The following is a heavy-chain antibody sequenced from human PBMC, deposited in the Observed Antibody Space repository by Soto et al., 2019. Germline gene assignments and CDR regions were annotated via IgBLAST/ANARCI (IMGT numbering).Heavy chain of an antibody. CDR1: GGSITSGEYY. D-gene: IGHD5-18*01. CDR3: ARISSVDPYGYVNGGLDV. J-gene: IGHJ6*02. CDR2: FYHSGNS. Sequence: SETLSLTWTISGGSITSGEYYLSWLRQPPGKGLEWIGYFYHSGNSYYNPSLKSRVTISVDTSKNQLSLSLRSVTAADTAVYFCARISSVDPYGYVNGGLDVWGQGTTLTVSS. V-gene: IGHV4-30-4*02.